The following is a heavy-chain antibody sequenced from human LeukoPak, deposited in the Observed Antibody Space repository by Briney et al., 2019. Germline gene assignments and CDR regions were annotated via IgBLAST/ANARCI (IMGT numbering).Heavy chain of an antibody. V-gene: IGHV3-48*04. CDR1: GYSFTSYW. Sequence: GESLKISCKGSGYSFTSYWIGWVRQAPGKGLEWISFISGSDGTIYYADSVEGRFTISRDNPKNSLFLQMNSLRVEDTAVYFCARKLPGTVYFDYWGQGTLVAVSS. CDR3: ARKLPGTVYFDY. J-gene: IGHJ4*02. CDR2: ISGSDGTI. D-gene: IGHD1-1*01.